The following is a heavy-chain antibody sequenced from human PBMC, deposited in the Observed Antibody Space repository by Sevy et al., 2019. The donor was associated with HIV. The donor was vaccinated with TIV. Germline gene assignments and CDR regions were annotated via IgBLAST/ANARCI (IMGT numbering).Heavy chain of an antibody. J-gene: IGHJ4*02. V-gene: IGHV3-30*03. CDR3: ARMTTVTLFDY. CDR1: GFTFSSYG. CDR2: ISYDGSNK. D-gene: IGHD4-17*01. Sequence: GGSLRLSCAASGFTFSSYGMHWVRQAPGKGLEWVAVISYDGSNKYYADSVKGRFTISRDNSKNTLYLQMNSLRAEDTAVYYCARMTTVTLFDYWGQGTLVTFSS.